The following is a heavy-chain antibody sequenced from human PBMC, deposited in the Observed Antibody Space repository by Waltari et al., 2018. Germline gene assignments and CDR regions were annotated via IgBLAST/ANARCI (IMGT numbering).Heavy chain of an antibody. CDR1: GFTFSSYA. V-gene: IGHV3-30-3*01. J-gene: IGHJ4*02. CDR3: ARVVTAMVNYFDY. Sequence: QVQLVESGGGVVQPGRSLRLSCAASGFTFSSYAMHWVRQAPGKGLEWVAVISYDGSNKYYADSVKGRFTISRDNSKNTLYLQMNSLRAEDTAVYYCARVVTAMVNYFDYWGQGTLVTVSS. CDR2: ISYDGSNK. D-gene: IGHD5-18*01.